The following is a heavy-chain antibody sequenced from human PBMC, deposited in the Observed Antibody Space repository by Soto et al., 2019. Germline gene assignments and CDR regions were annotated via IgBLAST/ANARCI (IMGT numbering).Heavy chain of an antibody. CDR1: GGSISSSNW. D-gene: IGHD5-12*01. V-gene: IGHV4-4*02. CDR2: IYHSGNT. Sequence: TLSLTCAVSGGSISSSNWWSCVRQPPGKGLEWIGEIYHSGNTNYNPSLKSRVTISVDKSKNQFSLKLSSVTAADTAVYYCARGGSIEMATISDAFDIWGQGTMVTVSS. CDR3: ARGGSIEMATISDAFDI. J-gene: IGHJ3*02.